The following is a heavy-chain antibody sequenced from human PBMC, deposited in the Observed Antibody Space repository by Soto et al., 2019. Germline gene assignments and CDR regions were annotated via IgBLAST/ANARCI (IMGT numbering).Heavy chain of an antibody. D-gene: IGHD6-19*01. CDR3: ARSYRSGWHYFDY. CDR2: ISYDESNK. J-gene: IGHJ4*02. Sequence: QVQLVESGGGVVQPGRSLRLSCAASGFTFSTYAMHWVRQAPGKGLEWVAVISYDESNKYYADSVKGRFTISRDNSKNTLYLQMNSLRAEDTAVYYCARSYRSGWHYFDYWGQGTLVTVSS. CDR1: GFTFSTYA. V-gene: IGHV3-30-3*01.